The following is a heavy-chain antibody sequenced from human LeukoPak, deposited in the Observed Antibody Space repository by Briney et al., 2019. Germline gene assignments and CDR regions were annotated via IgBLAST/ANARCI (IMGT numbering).Heavy chain of an antibody. D-gene: IGHD2-2*01. V-gene: IGHV3-74*01. J-gene: IGHJ4*02. CDR2: INSHGNST. CDR3: WVPATAGEADY. CDR1: GFNFRTYW. Sequence: GGSLRLSCVGSGFNFRTYWMHWVRQTPGKGLVWLSRINSHGNSTNYADSVNGRFTISRDNAKDTLYLQMNSLRVEDTAVYYCWVPATAGEADYWGQGTLVTVSS.